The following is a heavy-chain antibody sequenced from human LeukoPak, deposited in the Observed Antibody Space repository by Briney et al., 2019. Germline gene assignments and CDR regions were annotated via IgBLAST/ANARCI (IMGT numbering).Heavy chain of an antibody. CDR3: AKGPSDSSNWYKRTEG. D-gene: IGHD6-13*01. J-gene: IGHJ4*02. CDR1: GFTFSTYA. V-gene: IGHV3-23*01. Sequence: GGSLRLSCAASGFTFSTYAMSWVRQAPGKGLEWVSDISGSGDSTHYADSVKGRFTISRDNSKNTLYLQMNSLRVEDTAVYYCAKGPSDSSNWYKRTEGWGQGTLVTVSS. CDR2: ISGSGDST.